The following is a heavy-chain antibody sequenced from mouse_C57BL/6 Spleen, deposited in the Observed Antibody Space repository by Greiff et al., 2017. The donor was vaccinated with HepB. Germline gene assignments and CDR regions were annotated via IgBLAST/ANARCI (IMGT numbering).Heavy chain of an antibody. J-gene: IGHJ3*01. CDR1: GFSLTSYG. CDR2: IWSDGST. CDR3: ARQGLYYDYDEGFAY. D-gene: IGHD2-4*01. V-gene: IGHV2-6-1*01. Sequence: QVQLKESGPGLVAPSQSLSITCTVSGFSLTSYGVHWVRQPPGKGLEWLVVIWSDGSTTYNSALKSRLSISKDNSKSQVFLKMNSLQTDDTAMYYCARQGLYYDYDEGFAYWGQGTLVTVSA.